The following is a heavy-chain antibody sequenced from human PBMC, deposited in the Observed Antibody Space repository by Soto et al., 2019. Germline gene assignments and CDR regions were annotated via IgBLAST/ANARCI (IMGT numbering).Heavy chain of an antibody. CDR2: ISAYNGNT. Sequence: ASVKVSCKASGYTFTSYGISWVRQAPGQGREWMGWISAYNGNTNYAQKLQGRVSMTTDTSTSTAYMELRSLRSDDTAVYDCERDVGRYCSGGGCYFGYWGQGTLVTVSS. CDR1: GYTFTSYG. D-gene: IGHD2-15*01. J-gene: IGHJ4*02. CDR3: ERDVGRYCSGGGCYFGY. V-gene: IGHV1-18*01.